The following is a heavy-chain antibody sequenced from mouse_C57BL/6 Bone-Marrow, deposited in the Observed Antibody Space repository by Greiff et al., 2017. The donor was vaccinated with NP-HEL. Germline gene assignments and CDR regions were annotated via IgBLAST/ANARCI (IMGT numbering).Heavy chain of an antibody. CDR3: AREGDFYWYFDV. J-gene: IGHJ1*03. CDR1: GISITTGHYR. V-gene: IGHV3-5*01. CDR2: IYYSGTI. Sequence: EVQLQESGPGLVKPSPTVFLSCTVTGISITTGHYRWSWIRPFPGNKLEWIGYIYYSGTITYNPSLTSRTTITRDTPKNQFFLERNSFTAEDTATYYCAREGDFYWYFDVWGTGTTVTVSS.